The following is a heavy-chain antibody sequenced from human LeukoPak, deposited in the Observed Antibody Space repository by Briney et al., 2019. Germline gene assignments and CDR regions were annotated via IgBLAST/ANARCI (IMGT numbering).Heavy chain of an antibody. CDR3: AKDPRYSSSSVRIYYYYYMDV. Sequence: GRSLRLSCAASGFTFSSYGMHWVRQAPGKGLEWVAFIRYDGSNKHYADSVKGRFTISRDNSKNTLYLQMNSLRAEDTAVYYCAKDPRYSSSSVRIYYYYYMDVWGKGTTVTVSS. CDR1: GFTFSSYG. D-gene: IGHD6-6*01. CDR2: IRYDGSNK. J-gene: IGHJ6*03. V-gene: IGHV3-30*02.